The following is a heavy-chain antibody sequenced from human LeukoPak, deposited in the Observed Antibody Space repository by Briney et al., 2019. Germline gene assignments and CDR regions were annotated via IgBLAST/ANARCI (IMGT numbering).Heavy chain of an antibody. D-gene: IGHD5-12*01. Sequence: PGGSLRLSCAASGFTFSSYSMNWVRQAPGKGLEWVSYISSSSSTIYYADSVKGRFTISRDNAKNSLYLQMNSLRAEDTAVYYRARDRGHSGYDLYDYWGQGTLVTVSS. J-gene: IGHJ4*02. CDR1: GFTFSSYS. V-gene: IGHV3-48*04. CDR3: ARDRGHSGYDLYDY. CDR2: ISSSSSTI.